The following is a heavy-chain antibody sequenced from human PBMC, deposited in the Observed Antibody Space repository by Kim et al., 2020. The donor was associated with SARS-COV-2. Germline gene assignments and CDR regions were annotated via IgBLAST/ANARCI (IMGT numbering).Heavy chain of an antibody. CDR3: ARHSPSATHSSGWYYFDY. V-gene: IGHV4-39*01. Sequence: SETLSLTCTVSGGSISSSSYYWGWIRQPPGKGLEWIGSIYYSGSTYYNPSLKSRVTISVDTSKNQFSLKLSSVTAADTAVYYCARHSPSATHSSGWYYFDYWGQGTLVTVSS. J-gene: IGHJ4*02. CDR2: IYYSGST. D-gene: IGHD6-19*01. CDR1: GGSISSSSYY.